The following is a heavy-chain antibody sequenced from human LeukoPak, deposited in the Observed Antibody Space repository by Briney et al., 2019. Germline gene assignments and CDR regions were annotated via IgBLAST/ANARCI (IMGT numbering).Heavy chain of an antibody. V-gene: IGHV4-34*01. CDR2: ISHSGST. Sequence: SETLSLTCAVYGGSFSGHYWSWIRQPPGKGLEWIGEISHSGSTNYNPSLKSRVTISVDTSKNQFSLKLSSVTAADTAVYYCARGRVQYSSSPYDYWGQGTLVTVSS. D-gene: IGHD6-6*01. CDR1: GGSFSGHY. J-gene: IGHJ4*02. CDR3: ARGRVQYSSSPYDY.